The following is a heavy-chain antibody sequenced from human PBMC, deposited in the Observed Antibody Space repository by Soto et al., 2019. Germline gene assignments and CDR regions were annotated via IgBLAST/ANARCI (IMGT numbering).Heavy chain of an antibody. CDR2: ISGYNGKT. CDR1: GYTFTSYG. CDR3: AREGDVPYYYYGMDV. Sequence: QVQLVQSGGEVRKPGASVTVSCKASGYTFTSYGISWVRQAPGQGLEWMGWISGYNGKTNYAQKVQDRVTMTTDTCTSTVYLGLRSLRFDDTAVYYCAREGDVPYYYYGMDVCGQGTTVTVSS. D-gene: IGHD2-21*02. V-gene: IGHV1-18*01. J-gene: IGHJ6*02.